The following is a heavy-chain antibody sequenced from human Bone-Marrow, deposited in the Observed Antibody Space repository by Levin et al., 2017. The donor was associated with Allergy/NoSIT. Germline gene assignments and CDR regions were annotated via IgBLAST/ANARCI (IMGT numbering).Heavy chain of an antibody. Sequence: GESLKISCAASGFTFSSYSMNWVRQAPGKGLEWVSYITTGSTTIYYGDSVKGRFTISRDNAKNSVYLQMNSLRAEDTAVYYCARGSRGGYYFDYWGQGTLVTVSS. J-gene: IGHJ4*02. CDR3: ARGSRGGYYFDY. D-gene: IGHD3-22*01. CDR1: GFTFSSYS. V-gene: IGHV3-48*04. CDR2: ITTGSTTI.